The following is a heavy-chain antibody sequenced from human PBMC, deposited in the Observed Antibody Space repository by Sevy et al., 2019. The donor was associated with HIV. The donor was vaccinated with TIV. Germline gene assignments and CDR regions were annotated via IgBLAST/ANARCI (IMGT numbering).Heavy chain of an antibody. V-gene: IGHV1-69*13. D-gene: IGHD2-2*01. Sequence: GASVKVSCKASGGTFSSYAISWVRQAPGQGLEWMGGIIPIFGTANYAQKFQGRVTITADESTSTAYMELSSMRSEDTAVYYCARERYCSSTSCYRIAAAGSWIFDYWGQGTLVTVSS. CDR2: IIPIFGTA. J-gene: IGHJ4*02. CDR1: GGTFSSYA. CDR3: ARERYCSSTSCYRIAAAGSWIFDY.